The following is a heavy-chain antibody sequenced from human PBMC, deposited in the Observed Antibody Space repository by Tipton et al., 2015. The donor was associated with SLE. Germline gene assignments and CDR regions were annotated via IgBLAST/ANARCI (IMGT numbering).Heavy chain of an antibody. V-gene: IGHV4-59*01. Sequence: TLSLTCTVSGDSISSYYWNWIRQPPGKGLEWIGYIYYSGSTNYNPSLKSRVTISEDTSKNQFSLKLSSVTAADTAVYYCARASVECSSTSCYGRQLDNWGQGTLVTVSS. CDR1: GDSISSYY. CDR2: IYYSGST. D-gene: IGHD2-2*01. J-gene: IGHJ4*02. CDR3: ARASVECSSTSCYGRQLDN.